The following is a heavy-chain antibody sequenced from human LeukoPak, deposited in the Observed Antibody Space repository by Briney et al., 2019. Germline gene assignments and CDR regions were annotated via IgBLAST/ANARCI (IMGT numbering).Heavy chain of an antibody. Sequence: GASVKVSCKSSGDTFSSFAVSWVRRAPGQGLEWLGRIIPLFGTADYAQRYQGRVTISADNSLNTAYLELSSLTSEDTAVYYCASPYDYGDHYLDALHIWGQGTIVTVSS. CDR1: GDTFSSFA. V-gene: IGHV1-69*06. D-gene: IGHD4-17*01. J-gene: IGHJ3*02. CDR2: IIPLFGTA. CDR3: ASPYDYGDHYLDALHI.